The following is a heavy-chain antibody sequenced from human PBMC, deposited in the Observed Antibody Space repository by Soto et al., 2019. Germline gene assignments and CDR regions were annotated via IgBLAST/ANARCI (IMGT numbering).Heavy chain of an antibody. V-gene: IGHV3-23*01. Sequence: EVQLLESGGGLVQPGGSQRLSCSASGFNFGSYGMSWVRQAPGKGLEWVSGLTASGLNTYYTDSVKGRFTISRDNSRNTVYLQMSGLRVEDTAVFHCAKGLGNAKEVWGQGTTVTVSS. D-gene: IGHD2-8*01. J-gene: IGHJ6*02. CDR1: GFNFGSYG. CDR3: AKGLGNAKEV. CDR2: LTASGLNT.